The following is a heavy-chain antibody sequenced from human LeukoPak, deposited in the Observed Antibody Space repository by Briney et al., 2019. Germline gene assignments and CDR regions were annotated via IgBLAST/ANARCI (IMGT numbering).Heavy chain of an antibody. D-gene: IGHD4-17*01. CDR2: IYYSGST. J-gene: IGHJ4*02. CDR3: TRGTSPYYGDKRVGYYFDY. CDR1: GGSITSYY. Sequence: PSETLSLTCTVSGGSITSYYWSWIRQPPGKGLEWIGYIYYSGSTNYNPSLKSRVPISVHTSKNQFSLKLSSVTAADTAVYYCTRGTSPYYGDKRVGYYFDYWGQGTLVTVSS. V-gene: IGHV4-59*01.